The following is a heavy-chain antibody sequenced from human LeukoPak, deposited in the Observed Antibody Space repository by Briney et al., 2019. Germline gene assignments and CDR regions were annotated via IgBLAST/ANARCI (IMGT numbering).Heavy chain of an antibody. Sequence: ASVKVSCKASGGTFSSYAISWVRQAPGQGLEWMGGNIPIFGTANYAQKFQGRVTITTDESTSTAYMELSSLRSEDTAVYYCARDNSGSYNYPWFDPWGQGTLVTVSS. CDR2: NIPIFGTA. J-gene: IGHJ5*02. CDR3: ARDNSGSYNYPWFDP. D-gene: IGHD1-26*01. CDR1: GGTFSSYA. V-gene: IGHV1-69*05.